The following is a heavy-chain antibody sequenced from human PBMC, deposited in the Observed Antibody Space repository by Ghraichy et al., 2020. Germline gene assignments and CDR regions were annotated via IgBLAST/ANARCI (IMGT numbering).Heavy chain of an antibody. D-gene: IGHD6-13*01. V-gene: IGHV3-11*01. Sequence: GGSLRLSCAASRFTFSDFYMSWIRQAPGKGLEWVSYISSSSSAIYYADSVKGRFTISRDNAKNSLYLQMNCLRADDTAVYYCARGGGRSSSFFDPWGQGTLVTVAS. CDR1: RFTFSDFY. CDR2: ISSSSSAI. CDR3: ARGGGRSSSFFDP. J-gene: IGHJ5*02.